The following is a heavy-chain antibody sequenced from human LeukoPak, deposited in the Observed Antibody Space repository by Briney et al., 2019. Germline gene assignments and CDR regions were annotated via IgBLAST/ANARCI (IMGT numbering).Heavy chain of an antibody. J-gene: IGHJ5*02. CDR2: IYYSGST. Sequence: SETLSLTCTVSGGSISSSSYYWGWIRQPPGKGLEWIGSIYYSGSTYYNPSLKSRVTISVDTSKNQFSLKLSSVTAADTAVYYCARGIGWFDPWGQGTLVTVSS. V-gene: IGHV4-39*07. CDR3: ARGIGWFDP. CDR1: GGSISSSSYY.